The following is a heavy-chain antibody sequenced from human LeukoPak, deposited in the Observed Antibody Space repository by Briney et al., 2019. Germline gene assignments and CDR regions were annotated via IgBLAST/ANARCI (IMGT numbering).Heavy chain of an antibody. CDR1: GFTFSSHA. D-gene: IGHD3-22*01. CDR3: AKLPGTVIVEVDY. CDR2: ISSSGGST. J-gene: IGHJ4*02. V-gene: IGHV3-23*01. Sequence: PGGSLRLSCAASGFTFSSHAMSWVRQAPGKGLEWVSAISSSGGSTNYADSVKGRFTISRDNSKNTLYLQMNSLGAEDTAVYYCAKLPGTVIVEVDYWGQGTLATVSS.